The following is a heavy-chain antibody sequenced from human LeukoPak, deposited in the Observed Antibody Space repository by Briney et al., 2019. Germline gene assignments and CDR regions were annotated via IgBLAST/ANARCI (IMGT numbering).Heavy chain of an antibody. CDR2: ISGSGSYT. J-gene: IGHJ3*01. CDR3: AKDIQLST. CDR1: GFSVSSDY. D-gene: IGHD5-24*01. Sequence: GGSLRLSCAASGFSVSSDYMTWVRQAPGKGLEWISSISGSGSYTYYADSVKGRFTISRDNSKNTVYLQMNSLRVEDTAMYFCAKDIQLSTWGLGTMVTVSS. V-gene: IGHV3-23*01.